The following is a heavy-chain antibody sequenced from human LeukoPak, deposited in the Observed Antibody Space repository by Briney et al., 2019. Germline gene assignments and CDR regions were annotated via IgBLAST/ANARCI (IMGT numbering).Heavy chain of an antibody. J-gene: IGHJ4*02. V-gene: IGHV4-59*01. CDR1: GAYFTNYY. Sequence: PSETLSLTCTVSGAYFTNYYWSFIRQPPGKGLEWIGFSSYNGNTNYNPSLKSRVTISLDMSKNQFSLRLNSVTAADTAVYYCARGTLMWFGAEMEYYFDSWGQGTPLAVSS. CDR2: SSYNGNT. D-gene: IGHD3-10*01. CDR3: ARGTLMWFGAEMEYYFDS.